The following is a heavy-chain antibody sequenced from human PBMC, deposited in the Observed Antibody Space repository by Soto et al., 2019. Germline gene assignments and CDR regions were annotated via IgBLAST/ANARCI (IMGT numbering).Heavy chain of an antibody. CDR1: RFTFSSYA. D-gene: IGHD6-19*01. CDR3: AKVLQRRGSGWYYFDY. CDR2: ISGSGGST. V-gene: IGHV3-23*01. Sequence: EVSLRLSCAASRFTFSSYAMSWVRQAPGKGLEWVSAISGSGGSTYYADSVKGRFTISRDNSKNTLYLQMNSLRAEDTAVYYCAKVLQRRGSGWYYFDYWGQGTLVTVSS. J-gene: IGHJ4*02.